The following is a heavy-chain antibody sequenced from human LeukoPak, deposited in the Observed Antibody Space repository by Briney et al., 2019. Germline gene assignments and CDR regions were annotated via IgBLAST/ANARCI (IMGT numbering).Heavy chain of an antibody. J-gene: IGHJ3*01. V-gene: IGHV3-30*03. CDR3: ARDYCINDVCYGLSAFDV. CDR1: GFTFSSYG. D-gene: IGHD2-8*01. Sequence: GGSLRLSCAASGFTFSSYGMHWVRQAPGKGLEWVAVISYDGSNKYYADSVKGRFTISRDNSRNTLFLQMNSLRPEDTAVYHCARDYCINDVCYGLSAFDVWGLGTMVTVTS. CDR2: ISYDGSNK.